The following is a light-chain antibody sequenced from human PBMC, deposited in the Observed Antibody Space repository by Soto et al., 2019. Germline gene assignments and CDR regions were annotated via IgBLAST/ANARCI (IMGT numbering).Light chain of an antibody. CDR3: QQFGSSLWT. V-gene: IGKV3-20*01. J-gene: IGKJ1*01. CDR1: QSVNQK. Sequence: EIVMTQSPATLSVSPGERATLSCRASQSVNQKLGWYQQKPGQAPRLLIYVASYRATGIPDRFSGSGSGTDFTLTISRLEPEDFAVYYCQQFGSSLWTFGQGTKVDIK. CDR2: VAS.